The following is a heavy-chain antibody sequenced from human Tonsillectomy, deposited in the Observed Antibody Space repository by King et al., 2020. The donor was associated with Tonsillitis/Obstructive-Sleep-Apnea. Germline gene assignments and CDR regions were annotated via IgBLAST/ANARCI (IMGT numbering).Heavy chain of an antibody. CDR2: ISSSGSTM. CDR3: ARGAVVGATPYFDY. Sequence: VQLVESGGGLVQPGGSLRLSCAASGFTFTNDEMNWVRQAPGKGLEWVSYISSSGSTMYYADSVKGRFTISRDNGKNSLYLQMNSLRAEDTAVYYCARGAVVGATPYFDYWGQGALVTVSS. D-gene: IGHD1-26*01. J-gene: IGHJ4*02. V-gene: IGHV3-48*03. CDR1: GFTFTNDE.